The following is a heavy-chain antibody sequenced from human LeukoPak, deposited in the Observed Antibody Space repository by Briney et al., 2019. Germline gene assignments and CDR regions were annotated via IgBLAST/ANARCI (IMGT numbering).Heavy chain of an antibody. V-gene: IGHV3-33*01. CDR1: GIPLRSYL. D-gene: IGHD3-9*01. Sequence: GGALRPPRAAFGIPLRSYLMSWGRQAPGKGLGGGGGLWVEGSNKYYADSVKGRFTISRDNSKNTLYLQMNSLRAEDTAVYYCARFYYDILTGAPFSGMDVWGQGTTVTVSS. J-gene: IGHJ6*02. CDR3: ARFYYDILTGAPFSGMDV. CDR2: LWVEGSNK.